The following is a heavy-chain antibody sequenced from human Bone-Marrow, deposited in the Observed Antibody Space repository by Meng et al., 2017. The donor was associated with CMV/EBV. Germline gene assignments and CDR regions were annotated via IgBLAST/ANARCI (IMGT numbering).Heavy chain of an antibody. D-gene: IGHD4-23*01. CDR1: GITFHTAW. Sequence: LSCAASGITFHTAWMRWVRQAPGKGLEWVSAISGSGGSTYYAGSVKGRFTISRDNSKNTLYLQMNSLRAEDTAVYYCAKEKAVVTLSWGQGTLVTVSS. V-gene: IGHV3-23*01. J-gene: IGHJ4*02. CDR3: AKEKAVVTLS. CDR2: ISGSGGST.